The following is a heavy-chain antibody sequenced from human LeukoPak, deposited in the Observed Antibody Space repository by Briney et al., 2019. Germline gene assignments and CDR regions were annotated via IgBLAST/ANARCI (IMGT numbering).Heavy chain of an antibody. CDR3: ARRPLGYCSSTSCPTPYYFDY. CDR1: GGSFSGYY. CDR2: INHSVIT. D-gene: IGHD2-2*01. Sequence: SETLSLTCAVYGGSFSGYYWSWIRQPPGKGLEWIGEINHSVITNYNPSLKSRVTISVDTSKNQFYLKLSSVTAEDTAVYYCARRPLGYCSSTSCPTPYYFDYWGQGTLVTVSS. V-gene: IGHV4-34*01. J-gene: IGHJ4*02.